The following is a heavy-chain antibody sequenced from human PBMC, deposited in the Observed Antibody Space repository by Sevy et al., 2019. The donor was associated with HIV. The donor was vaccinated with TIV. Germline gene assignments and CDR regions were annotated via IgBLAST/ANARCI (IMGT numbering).Heavy chain of an antibody. CDR3: AGGRFDSSGSFDAFDI. J-gene: IGHJ3*02. Sequence: GGSLRLSCKPSGFTVVSYAMNWVRQAPGKGLEWVSTIYGSGSTTYHADSLRGWFSISRDDSKNTLYLQMNSLKTEDTAVYYCAGGRFDSSGSFDAFDIWGQGTMVTVSS. CDR2: IYGSGSTT. CDR1: GFTVVSYA. D-gene: IGHD3-22*01. V-gene: IGHV3-23*01.